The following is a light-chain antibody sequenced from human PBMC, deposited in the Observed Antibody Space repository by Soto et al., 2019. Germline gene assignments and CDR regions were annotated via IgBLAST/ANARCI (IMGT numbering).Light chain of an antibody. Sequence: QSVLTQPASVSGSPGQSSTISCTGTSSDVGGYNYVSWYQPHPGKAPKLMISEVSSRPSGVSNRFSGSKSGNTDSLTISGLQAEDDADYYRSAYTSSSTYVVFGGGTQLTV. J-gene: IGLJ2*01. CDR1: SSDVGGYNY. CDR2: EVS. V-gene: IGLV2-14*01. CDR3: SAYTSSSTYVV.